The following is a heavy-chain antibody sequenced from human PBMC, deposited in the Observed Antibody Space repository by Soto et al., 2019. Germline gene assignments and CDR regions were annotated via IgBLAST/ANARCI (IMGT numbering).Heavy chain of an antibody. CDR2: ISGSGDST. CDR1: GFTFSSYA. CDR3: ARRGSGSYYDY. V-gene: IGHV3-23*01. D-gene: IGHD1-26*01. J-gene: IGHJ4*02. Sequence: EVQLLESGGGLVQPGGSLSLSCAASGFTFSSYAMRWVRQAPVKGLEWVSAISGSGDSTYYADSVKGRFTISRDNSKNTLYLQMNSLRAEDTAVYYCARRGSGSYYDYWGQGTLVTVSS.